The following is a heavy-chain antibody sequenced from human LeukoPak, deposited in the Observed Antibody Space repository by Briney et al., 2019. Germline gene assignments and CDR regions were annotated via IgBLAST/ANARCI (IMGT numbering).Heavy chain of an antibody. CDR3: ARGLGAAAGLMYYFDY. D-gene: IGHD6-13*01. CDR1: GFTFSSYA. Sequence: PGGSLRLSCAASGFTFSSYAMSWVRQAPGKGLEWVSYISSSSSTIYYADSVKGRFTISRDNAKNSLYLQMNSLRAEDTAVYYCARGLGAAAGLMYYFDYWGQGTLVTVSS. V-gene: IGHV3-48*04. J-gene: IGHJ4*02. CDR2: ISSSSSTI.